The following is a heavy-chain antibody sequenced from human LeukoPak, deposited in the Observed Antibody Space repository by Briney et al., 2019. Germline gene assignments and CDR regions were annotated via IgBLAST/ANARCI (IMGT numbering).Heavy chain of an antibody. V-gene: IGHV3-74*01. CDR3: ARVGVGSYHFDD. J-gene: IGHJ4*02. CDR1: GFTFSSYW. CDR2: INPDGSTT. D-gene: IGHD3-10*01. Sequence: GGSLRLSCAASGFTFSSYWMHWVRQAPEKGLVWVSRINPDGSTTTYADSVEGRFTISRDNARNRLYLQMNSLRVEDTAVYYCARVGVGSYHFDDWGQGTLVTVSS.